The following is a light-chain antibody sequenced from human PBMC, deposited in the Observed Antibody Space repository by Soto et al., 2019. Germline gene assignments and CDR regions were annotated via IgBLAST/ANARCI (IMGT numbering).Light chain of an antibody. CDR1: SSDIGVYNY. V-gene: IGLV2-14*01. CDR3: ASCTSSSIFDI. CDR2: EGD. Sequence: QSVLTQPASVSESPGQSITISCTGTSSDIGVYNYVSWYQQDPGKAPKLMIYEGDKRPSGVSNRFSGSKSGNTASLTISGLQAEDEADYYCASCTSSSIFDIFGGGTKLTVL. J-gene: IGLJ2*01.